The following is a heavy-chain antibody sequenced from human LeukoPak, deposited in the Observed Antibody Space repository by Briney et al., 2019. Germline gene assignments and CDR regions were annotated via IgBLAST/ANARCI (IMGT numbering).Heavy chain of an antibody. CDR2: NSGSGGST. CDR3: AKRGLGDREAFDI. J-gene: IGHJ3*02. Sequence: GGSLRLSCAASGFTFNTYAMSWVRQAPGKGLEWGSSNSGSGGSTYYADSVEGRFTISRDNSKNTLYLQMNSLRAEDTAVYYCAKRGLGDREAFDIWGQGTMVTVSS. CDR1: GFTFNTYA. V-gene: IGHV3-23*01. D-gene: IGHD2-21*02.